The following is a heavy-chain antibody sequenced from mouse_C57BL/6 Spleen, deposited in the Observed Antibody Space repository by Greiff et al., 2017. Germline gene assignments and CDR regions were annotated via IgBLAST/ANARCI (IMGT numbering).Heavy chain of an antibody. CDR3: ARPTTVVAGDYFDY. CDR1: GFNIKDYY. Sequence: VQLKESGAELVKPGASVKLSCTASGFNIKDYYMHWVKQRTEQGLEWIGRIDPEDGETKYAPKFQGKATITADTSSNTAYLQLSSLTAEDTAVYYCARPTTVVAGDYFDYGGQGTTRTVSS. CDR2: IDPEDGET. V-gene: IGHV14-2*01. D-gene: IGHD1-1*01. J-gene: IGHJ2*01.